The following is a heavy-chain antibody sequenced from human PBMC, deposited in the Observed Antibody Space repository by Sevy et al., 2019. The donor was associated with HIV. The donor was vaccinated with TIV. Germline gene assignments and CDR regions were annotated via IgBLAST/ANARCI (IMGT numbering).Heavy chain of an antibody. CDR1: GFTFSSYG. CDR2: IQYDGRNE. D-gene: IGHD3-16*01. J-gene: IGHJ4*02. CDR3: AKDPLISLGADLFDY. Sequence: GGSLRLSCAASGFTFSSYGMHWVRQSPGKGLEWVAFIQYDGRNENYADSVKGRFTISRDNSKNTLYLQMNSLRVEDTAVYYCAKDPLISLGADLFDYWGQGTLVTVSS. V-gene: IGHV3-30*02.